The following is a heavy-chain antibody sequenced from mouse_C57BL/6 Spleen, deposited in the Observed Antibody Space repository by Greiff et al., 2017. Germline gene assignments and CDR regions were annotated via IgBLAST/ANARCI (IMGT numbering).Heavy chain of an antibody. D-gene: IGHD2-2*01. CDR1: GYTFTSYG. CDR2: IYPRSGNT. V-gene: IGHV1-81*01. CDR3: ARANYGNDEGGRDY. Sequence: LVESGAELARPGASVKLSCKASGYTFTSYGISWVKQRTGRGLEWIGEIYPRSGNTYYNEKFKGKATLTADKSSSTAYMELRSLTSEDSAVYFCARANYGNDEGGRDYWGQGTTLTVSS. J-gene: IGHJ2*01.